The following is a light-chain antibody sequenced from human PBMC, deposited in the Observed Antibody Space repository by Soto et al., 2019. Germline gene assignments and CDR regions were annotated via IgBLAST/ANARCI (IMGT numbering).Light chain of an antibody. Sequence: DIQMTQSPSSLSASVGDRVTTTCRASQSISSYLNWYQQKPGKAPKLLIYAASSLQSGVPSRFSGSGSGTDFTLTISSLQHEDFATYYCQQSYSTPLTFGGGTKVEIK. CDR3: QQSYSTPLT. CDR2: AAS. V-gene: IGKV1-39*01. J-gene: IGKJ4*01. CDR1: QSISSY.